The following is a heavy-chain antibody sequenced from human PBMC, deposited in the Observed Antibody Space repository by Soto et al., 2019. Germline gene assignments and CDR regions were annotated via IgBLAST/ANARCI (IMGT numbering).Heavy chain of an antibody. CDR1: GDSISTDY. V-gene: IGHV4-59*08. J-gene: IGHJ4*02. D-gene: IGHD7-27*01. Sequence: PSETLSLTCTVPGDSISTDYWSWIRQSPGKGLEWIGFIYYCGSTNYNPSLKSRVTISVDTPKNQFSLKLSSVTAADTAVYYCAKNWNWGSLVHWGQGTLVTVSS. CDR2: IYYCGST. CDR3: AKNWNWGSLVH.